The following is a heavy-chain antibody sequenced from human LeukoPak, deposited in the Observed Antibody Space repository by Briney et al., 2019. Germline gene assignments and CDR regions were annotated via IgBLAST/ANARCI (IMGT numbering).Heavy chain of an antibody. CDR2: ISSSSSYI. CDR3: ARDANTHYYDSSGYFIH. Sequence: GGSLRLSCAASGFTFSSYSMNWVRQAPGKGLEWVSSISSSSSYIYYADSVKGRFTISRDNAKNSLYLQMNSLRAEDTAAYYCARDANTHYYDSSGYFIHWGQGTLVTVSS. V-gene: IGHV3-21*01. CDR1: GFTFSSYS. J-gene: IGHJ4*02. D-gene: IGHD3-22*01.